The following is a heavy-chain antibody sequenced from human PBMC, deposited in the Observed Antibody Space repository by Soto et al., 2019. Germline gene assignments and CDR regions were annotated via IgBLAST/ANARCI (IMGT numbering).Heavy chain of an antibody. CDR1: GFTFSSYA. V-gene: IGHV3-23*01. CDR2: ISGSGGST. Sequence: GGSLRRSCAASGFTFSSYAMSWVRQAPGKGLEWVSAISGSGGSTYYADSVKGRFTISRDNSKNTLYLQMNSLRAEDTAVYYCAKDPVGMVVVVAATRAHWGQRTLVSASS. D-gene: IGHD2-15*01. CDR3: AKDPVGMVVVVAATRAH. J-gene: IGHJ4*02.